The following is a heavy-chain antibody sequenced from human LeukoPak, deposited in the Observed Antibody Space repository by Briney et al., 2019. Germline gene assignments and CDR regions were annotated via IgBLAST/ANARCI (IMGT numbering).Heavy chain of an antibody. CDR2: INPNSGGT. D-gene: IGHD2-2*01. CDR3: ARADSVPAGDYHYWYMDV. V-gene: IGHV1-2*02. J-gene: IGHJ6*03. Sequence: ASVKVSCKASGYTFTGYYMHWVRQAPGQGLEWMGWINPNSGGTNYAQKFQGRVTMTRDTSISTVYMELSSLRSDDTAVYYCARADSVPAGDYHYWYMDVWGKGTMVTVSS. CDR1: GYTFTGYY.